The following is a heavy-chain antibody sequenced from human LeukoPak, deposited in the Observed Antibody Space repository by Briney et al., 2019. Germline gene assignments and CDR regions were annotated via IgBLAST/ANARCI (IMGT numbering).Heavy chain of an antibody. CDR2: IHSDGTT. J-gene: IGHJ4*02. Sequence: GGSLRLSCAASGFTVSSNYMSWVRQAPGKGLEWVSVIHSDGTTYYADSVKGRFTISRDNAKNSLYLQMNSLRAEDTAVYYCARDGSSGYSSSWYYFDYWGQGTLVTVSS. CDR3: ARDGSSGYSSSWYYFDY. V-gene: IGHV3-53*01. CDR1: GFTVSSNY. D-gene: IGHD6-13*01.